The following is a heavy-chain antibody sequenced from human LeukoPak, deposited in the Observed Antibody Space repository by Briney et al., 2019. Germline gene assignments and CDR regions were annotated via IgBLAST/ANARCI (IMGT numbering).Heavy chain of an antibody. CDR1: GFTISSYA. V-gene: IGHV3-23*01. D-gene: IGHD1-26*01. CDR2: ISTRGGTT. J-gene: IGHJ4*02. CDR3: AKDRWVGATISHYFDY. Sequence: AGSLRLSCAASGFTISSYAMNWVRQAPGKGLEWVSAISTRGGTTYYAYSMKGRFTISRADSKNAPYLQMNSLRVEDTAVYYCAKDRWVGATISHYFDYWGQGTLVTVSS.